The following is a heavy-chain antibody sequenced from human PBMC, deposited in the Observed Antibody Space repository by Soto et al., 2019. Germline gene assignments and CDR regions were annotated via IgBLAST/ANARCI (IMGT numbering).Heavy chain of an antibody. CDR1: GFTFSNYA. CDR3: ARAELDSSGWYTFDY. Sequence: QVQLVESGGGVVQPGRSLRLSCAASGFTFSNYAMHWVRQAPGKGLEWVAVVSYDGSNKYYADSVKGRFTISSDRSKNTIYLQMHSLRAEDTAVYHCARAELDSSGWYTFDYLGQGTLVTVSS. V-gene: IGHV3-30-3*01. CDR2: VSYDGSNK. J-gene: IGHJ4*02. D-gene: IGHD6-19*01.